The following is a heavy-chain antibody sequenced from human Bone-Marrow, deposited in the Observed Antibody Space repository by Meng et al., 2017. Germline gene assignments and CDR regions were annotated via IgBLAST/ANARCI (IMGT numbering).Heavy chain of an antibody. Sequence: QGKVQQSGPGPGKPPPTLSPTCGISGDSVSSNSAAWHWIRQSPSRGLEWLGRTYYRSKWYTDYAVSVKSRITINPDTSKNQFSLQLNSVTPEDTAVYYCARGDYSSSPSFWGQGTLVTVSS. D-gene: IGHD3-22*01. CDR3: ARGDYSSSPSF. V-gene: IGHV6-1*01. J-gene: IGHJ4*02. CDR1: GDSVSSNSAA. CDR2: TYYRSKWYT.